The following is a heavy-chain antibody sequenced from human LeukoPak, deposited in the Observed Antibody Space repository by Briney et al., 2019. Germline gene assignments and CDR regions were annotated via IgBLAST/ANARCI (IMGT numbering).Heavy chain of an antibody. CDR1: GFTFSSYS. J-gene: IGHJ4*02. D-gene: IGHD6-19*01. CDR2: ISSSSSYI. Sequence: GSLRLACAASGFTFSSYSMNWVRQAPGKGLEWVSSISSSSSYIYYADSVKGRFTISRDNAKNALYLQRNSLRAEDTAVYYCARVVGSPNSNGWYIYYFDYWGQGTLVTVSS. CDR3: ARVVGSPNSNGWYIYYFDY. V-gene: IGHV3-21*01.